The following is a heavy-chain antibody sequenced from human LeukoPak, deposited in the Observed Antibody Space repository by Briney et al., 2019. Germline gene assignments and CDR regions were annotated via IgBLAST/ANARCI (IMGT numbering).Heavy chain of an antibody. CDR2: IKQDGSEK. V-gene: IGHV3-7*01. D-gene: IGHD6-13*01. J-gene: IGHJ6*03. CDR3: ARQSPGMYSSSFIGPYYMDV. Sequence: GGSLRLSCAASGFIFSSYWMSWVRQAPGKGLEWLASIKQDGSEKYYVDSVKGRFTISRDNAKNSLYLQMNSLRAEDTAVYYCARQSPGMYSSSFIGPYYMDVWGKGTTVTISS. CDR1: GFIFSSYW.